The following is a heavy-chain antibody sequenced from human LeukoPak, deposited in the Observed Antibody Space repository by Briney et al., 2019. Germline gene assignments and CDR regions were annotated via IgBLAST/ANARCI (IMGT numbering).Heavy chain of an antibody. CDR2: IYSGGST. D-gene: IGHD5-12*01. V-gene: IGHV3-66*01. J-gene: IGHJ6*02. CDR3: ARDPQESGHDPYYYGMDV. Sequence: GGSLRLSCAASGFTVSSNYMSWVRQAPGKGLEWVSVIYSGGSTYYADSVKGRFTISRDNSKNTLYLQMNSLRAEDTAVYYCARDPQESGHDPYYYGMDVWGQGTTVTVSS. CDR1: GFTVSSNY.